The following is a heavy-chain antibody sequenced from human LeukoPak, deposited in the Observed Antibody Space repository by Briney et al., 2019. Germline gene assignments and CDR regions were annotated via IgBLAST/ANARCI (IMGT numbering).Heavy chain of an antibody. CDR3: ARDGHAYGRGSPHY. CDR2: ISSSGSTK. J-gene: IGHJ4*02. D-gene: IGHD3-10*01. CDR1: GFIFSDYY. V-gene: IGHV3-11*01. Sequence: GGSLRLSCAASGFIFSDYYMSWIRQAPGKGREWVSYISSSGSTKYYADSVKGRFTISRDNAKNSYLQMNSLRAEDTAVYYCARDGHAYGRGSPHYWGQGTLVTVSS.